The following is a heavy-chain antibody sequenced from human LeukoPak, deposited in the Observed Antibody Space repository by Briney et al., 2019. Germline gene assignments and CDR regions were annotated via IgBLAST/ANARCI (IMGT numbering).Heavy chain of an antibody. V-gene: IGHV1-69*13. CDR3: AREEGYCSGGSCYSAYYYGMDV. CDR1: GGTFTSYA. CDR2: IIPIFGTA. D-gene: IGHD2-15*01. J-gene: IGHJ6*04. Sequence: SVKVSCKASGGTFTSYAISWVRQAPGQGLEWMGGIIPIFGTANYAQKFQGRGTITADESTSTAYMELSSLRSEDTAVYYCAREEGYCSGGSCYSAYYYGMDVWGKGTTVTVSS.